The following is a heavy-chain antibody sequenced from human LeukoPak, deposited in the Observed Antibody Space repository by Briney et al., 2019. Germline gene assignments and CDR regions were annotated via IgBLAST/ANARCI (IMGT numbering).Heavy chain of an antibody. Sequence: SETLSLTCTVSGGSISSYYWSWIRQPAGKGLEWIGRIYTSGSTNYNPSLKSRVTMSVDTSKNQFSLKLSSVTAADTAVYYCARQRNDFWSGHDAFDIWGQGTMVTVSS. D-gene: IGHD3-3*01. CDR1: GGSISSYY. V-gene: IGHV4-4*07. CDR3: ARQRNDFWSGHDAFDI. J-gene: IGHJ3*02. CDR2: IYTSGST.